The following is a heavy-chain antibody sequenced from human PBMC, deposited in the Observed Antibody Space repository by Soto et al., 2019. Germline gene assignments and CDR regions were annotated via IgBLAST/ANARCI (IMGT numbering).Heavy chain of an antibody. CDR1: GFAFSKYG. CDR3: VRERGHYDY. Sequence: EVQLVESGGGLVQPGGSLRLSCSASGFAFSKYGMNWVRQAPGKGLEWLSYISGSSRPIYYADSVKGRFNISRDNAKNSLYLQMNNLRDEDTAVYYCVRERGHYDYWGQGTLVTVSS. CDR2: ISGSSRPI. J-gene: IGHJ4*02. V-gene: IGHV3-48*02.